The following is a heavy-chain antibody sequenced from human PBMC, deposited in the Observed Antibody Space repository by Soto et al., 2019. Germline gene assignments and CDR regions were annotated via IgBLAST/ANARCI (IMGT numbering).Heavy chain of an antibody. D-gene: IGHD3-10*01. CDR3: AREQLLWFGEFPNTPGDFDY. CDR2: ISYDGSNK. Sequence: QVQLVESGGGVVQPGRSLRLSCAASGFTFSSYAMHWVRQAPGKGLAWVAVISYDGSNKYYADSVKGRFTISRDYSKNKLYLQMNSLKAEDTAVYYCAREQLLWFGEFPNTPGDFDYWDQGTLVTVSS. CDR1: GFTFSSYA. J-gene: IGHJ4*02. V-gene: IGHV3-30-3*01.